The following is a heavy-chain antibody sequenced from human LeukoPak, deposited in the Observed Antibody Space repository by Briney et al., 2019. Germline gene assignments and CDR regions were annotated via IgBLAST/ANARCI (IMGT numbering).Heavy chain of an antibody. Sequence: GGSLRLSCAASGFTFSSYAMSWVRQAPGKGLEWVSAISGSGGSTYYADSVKGRFTISRDNSKNTLYLQMNSLRAEDTAVYYCAKGGGYGSGSYYYMDVWGKGTTVTVSS. J-gene: IGHJ6*03. CDR2: ISGSGGST. CDR3: AKGGGYGSGSYYYMDV. D-gene: IGHD3-10*01. V-gene: IGHV3-23*01. CDR1: GFTFSSYA.